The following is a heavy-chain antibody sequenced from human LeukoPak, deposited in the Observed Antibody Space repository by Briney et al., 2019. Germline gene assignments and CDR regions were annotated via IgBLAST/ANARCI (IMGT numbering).Heavy chain of an antibody. CDR2: ISSSSSYT. V-gene: IGHV3-21*01. Sequence: SLTLSCAASGFTLSSYSMKWVRQAPGKVLGWVSSISSSSSYTYYADSVKGRFTNYRDNAKNSLYLQMNSLRAEDTAVYYCARDSLSSWTEYYYYYMDVWGKGTTVTVSS. CDR3: ARDSLSSWTEYYYYYMDV. D-gene: IGHD6-13*01. CDR1: GFTLSSYS. J-gene: IGHJ6*03.